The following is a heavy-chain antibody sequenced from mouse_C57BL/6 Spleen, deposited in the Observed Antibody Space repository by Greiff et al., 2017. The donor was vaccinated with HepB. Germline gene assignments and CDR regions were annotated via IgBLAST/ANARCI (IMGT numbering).Heavy chain of an antibody. CDR1: GYTFTNYW. Sequence: VVRPGTSVKMSCKASGYTFTNYWIGWAKQRPGHGLEWIGDIYPGGGYTNYNEKFKGKATLTADKSSSTAYMQFSSLTSEDSAIYYCARFYDGYFDYWGQGTTLTVSS. D-gene: IGHD2-3*01. V-gene: IGHV1-63*01. CDR3: ARFYDGYFDY. CDR2: IYPGGGYT. J-gene: IGHJ2*01.